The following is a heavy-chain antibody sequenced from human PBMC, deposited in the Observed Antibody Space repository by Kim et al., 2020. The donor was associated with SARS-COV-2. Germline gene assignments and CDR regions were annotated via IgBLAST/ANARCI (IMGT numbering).Heavy chain of an antibody. Sequence: GGSLRLSCAASGFTFSSYAMHWVRQAPGKGLEWVAVISYDGSNKYYADSVKGRFTISRDNSKNTLYLQMNSLRAEDTAVYYCARGRPRITMILVVTRNVYDAFDIWGQGTMVTVSS. V-gene: IGHV3-30-3*01. CDR2: ISYDGSNK. CDR3: ARGRPRITMILVVTRNVYDAFDI. CDR1: GFTFSSYA. J-gene: IGHJ3*02. D-gene: IGHD3-22*01.